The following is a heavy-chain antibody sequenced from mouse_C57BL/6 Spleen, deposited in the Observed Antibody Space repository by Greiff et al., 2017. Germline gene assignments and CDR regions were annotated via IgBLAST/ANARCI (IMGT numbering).Heavy chain of an antibody. CDR3: TTGVTTVVAGFDY. D-gene: IGHD1-1*01. CDR2: IDPEDGDT. V-gene: IGHV14-4*01. CDR1: GFNIKDDY. J-gene: IGHJ2*01. Sequence: VQLQQSGAELVRPGASVKLSCTASGFNIKDDYMHWVKQRPEQGLEWIGWIDPEDGDTEYASKFQGKATITADTSSNTPYLQLSSLTSEDTAVYYCTTGVTTVVAGFDYWGQGTTLTVSS.